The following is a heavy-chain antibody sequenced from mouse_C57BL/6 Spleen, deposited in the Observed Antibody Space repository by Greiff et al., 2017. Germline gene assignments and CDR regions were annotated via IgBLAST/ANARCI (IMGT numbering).Heavy chain of an antibody. J-gene: IGHJ2*01. D-gene: IGHD3-2*02. Sequence: QVQLQQSGAELARPGASVKLSCKASGYTFTSYGISWVKQRTGQGLEWIGEIYPRSGNTYYNEKFKGKATLTADKSSSTAYMELRSLTSEDSAVYFCARPGHLRLYFDYWGQGTTLTVSS. CDR1: GYTFTSYG. V-gene: IGHV1-81*01. CDR2: IYPRSGNT. CDR3: ARPGHLRLYFDY.